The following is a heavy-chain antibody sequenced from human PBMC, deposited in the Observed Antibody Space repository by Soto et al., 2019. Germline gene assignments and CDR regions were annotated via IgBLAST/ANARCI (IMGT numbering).Heavy chain of an antibody. D-gene: IGHD3-10*01. J-gene: IGHJ4*02. CDR1: GGSISSSSYY. V-gene: IGHV4-39*01. Sequence: QLQLQESGPGLVKPSETLCLSCAVSGGSISSSSYYWGWIRQPPGKGLEWIGSIYYSGSTYYNPSLKSRVTISVDTSKNQFSLKLSSVTAADTAVYYCARRASGSYSDYWGQGTLVTVSS. CDR2: IYYSGST. CDR3: ARRASGSYSDY.